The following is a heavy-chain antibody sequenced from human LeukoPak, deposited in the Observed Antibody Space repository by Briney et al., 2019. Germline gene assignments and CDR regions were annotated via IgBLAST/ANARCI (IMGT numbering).Heavy chain of an antibody. J-gene: IGHJ6*02. Sequence: SETLSLTCTVSGGSISSGDYYWSWIRQPPGKGLEWIGYIYYSGSTNYNPSLKSRVTISVDTSKNQFSLKLSSVTAADTAVYYCARERYNWNRYGMDVWGQGTTVTVSS. V-gene: IGHV4-61*08. CDR2: IYYSGST. D-gene: IGHD1-20*01. CDR1: GGSISSGDYY. CDR3: ARERYNWNRYGMDV.